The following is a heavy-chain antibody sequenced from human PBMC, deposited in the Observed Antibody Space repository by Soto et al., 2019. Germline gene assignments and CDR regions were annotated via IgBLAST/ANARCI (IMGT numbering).Heavy chain of an antibody. CDR1: GYTFTSYY. CDR3: ARAGGPPHYYYYMDV. Sequence: GASVKVCCKASGYTFTSYYMHWVRQAPGQGLEWMGIINPSGGSTSYAQKFQGRVTMTRDTSTSTVYMELSSLRSEDTAVYYCARAGGPPHYYYYMDVWGKGTTVTVSS. CDR2: INPSGGST. V-gene: IGHV1-46*03. D-gene: IGHD1-26*01. J-gene: IGHJ6*03.